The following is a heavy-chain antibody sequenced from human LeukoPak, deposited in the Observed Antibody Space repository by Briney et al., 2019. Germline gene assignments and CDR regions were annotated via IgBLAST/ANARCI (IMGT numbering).Heavy chain of an antibody. V-gene: IGHV4-59*08. D-gene: IGHD5-24*01. J-gene: IGHJ5*02. CDR1: GGSISNYY. CDR2: IYYSGST. Sequence: KPSETLSLTCTVSGGSISNYYWSWIRQSPGKGLEWIGYIYYSGSTNYNPSLKSRVTISVDTSKNQFSLKLSSVTAADTAVYYCARHTAEKYNWFDRWGQGTLVTVSS. CDR3: ARHTAEKYNWFDR.